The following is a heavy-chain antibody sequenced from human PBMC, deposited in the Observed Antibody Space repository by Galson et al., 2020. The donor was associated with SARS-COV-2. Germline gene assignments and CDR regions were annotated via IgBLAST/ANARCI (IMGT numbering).Heavy chain of an antibody. CDR1: GGSISSGGYY. V-gene: IGHV4-31*03. CDR3: ARGDYYDSSGRTGAFDI. Sequence: ASETLSLTCTVSGGSISSGGYYWSWIRQHPGKGLEWIGYIYSRGSTYYNPSLKSRVTISVDTSKNQFSLKLGSVTAADTAVYYCARGDYYDSSGRTGAFDIWGQGTMVTVSS. D-gene: IGHD3-22*01. CDR2: IYSRGST. J-gene: IGHJ3*02.